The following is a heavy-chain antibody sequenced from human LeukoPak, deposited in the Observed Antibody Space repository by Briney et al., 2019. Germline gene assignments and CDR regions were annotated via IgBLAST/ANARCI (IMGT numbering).Heavy chain of an antibody. J-gene: IGHJ4*02. Sequence: SETPSLTCAVYGGSFSGYYWSWIRQPPGKGLEWIGEINHGGSTNYNPSLKSRVTISVDTSKNQFFLKLSSVTAADTAVYYCARGISRCSNSGYWGQGTLVTVSS. V-gene: IGHV4-34*01. CDR3: ARGISRCSNSGY. D-gene: IGHD4-11*01. CDR1: GGSFSGYY. CDR2: INHGGST.